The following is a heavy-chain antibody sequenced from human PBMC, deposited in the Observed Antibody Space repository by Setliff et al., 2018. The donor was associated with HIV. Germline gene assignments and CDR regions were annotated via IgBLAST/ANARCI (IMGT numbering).Heavy chain of an antibody. CDR3: AREHCSGGSCNGFDT. J-gene: IGHJ3*02. Sequence: ETLSLTCTVSGGSISTSYWNWIRQPPGKGLEWIAYIYISGTTNYNPSLKSRVTISLDTSRNQFSLKLGSVTAADTAMYYCAREHCSGGSCNGFDTWGQGTMVTVSS. D-gene: IGHD2-15*01. CDR1: GGSISTSY. CDR2: IYISGTT. V-gene: IGHV4-4*09.